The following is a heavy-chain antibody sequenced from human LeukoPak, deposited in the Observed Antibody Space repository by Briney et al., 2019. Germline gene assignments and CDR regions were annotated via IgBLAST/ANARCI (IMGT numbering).Heavy chain of an antibody. J-gene: IGHJ3*02. CDR2: IWYDGSNK. CDR3: ARDLESFDI. V-gene: IGHV3-33*01. CDR1: GFTFSSYG. Sequence: GGSLRLSRAASGFTFSSYGMHWVRQAPGKGLEWVAVIWYDGSNKYYADSVKGRFTISRDNSKNTLYLQMNSLRAEDTAVYYCARDLESFDIWGQGTMVTVSS.